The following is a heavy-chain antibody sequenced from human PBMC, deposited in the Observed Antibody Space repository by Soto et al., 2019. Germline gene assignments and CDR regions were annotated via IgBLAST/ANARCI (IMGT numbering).Heavy chain of an antibody. V-gene: IGHV1-18*01. CDR3: AMVDVYVTPSPQDV. CDR2: INAYNGNT. J-gene: IGHJ6*02. Sequence: QVQLVQSGAEVKNPGASVKVSCKASGYRFTSYGIGWVRQAPGQGLEWMGWINAYNGNTNYAQNLQDRVTLTTDTSTSTAYMELRSLRSNDTAVYYCAMVDVYVTPSPQDVWGQGTTVTVSS. D-gene: IGHD3-16*01. CDR1: GYRFTSYG.